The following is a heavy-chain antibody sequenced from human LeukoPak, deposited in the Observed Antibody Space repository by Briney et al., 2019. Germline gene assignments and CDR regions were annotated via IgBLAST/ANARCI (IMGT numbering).Heavy chain of an antibody. D-gene: IGHD3-10*01. CDR1: GYTFLDYW. CDR2: IYPGDSDS. Sequence: GESLKIPCKGSGYTFLDYWIGWVRQMPGKGLEYMGIIYPGDSDSRYSPSFQGHVTLSVDTSISTVFLQWSSLKASDTAIFYCARRRGVSASSFDIWGQGTMVTVSS. J-gene: IGHJ3*02. CDR3: ARRRGVSASSFDI. V-gene: IGHV5-51*01.